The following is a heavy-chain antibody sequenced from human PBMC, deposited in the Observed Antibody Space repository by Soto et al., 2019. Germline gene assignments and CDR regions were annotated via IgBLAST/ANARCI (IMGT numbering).Heavy chain of an antibody. CDR1: GFTFRTYS. J-gene: IGHJ6*02. V-gene: IGHV3-48*02. D-gene: IGHD1-26*01. CDR2: ITSSSDTI. Sequence: EVQLMESGGGLVQPGGSLRLSCAASGFTFRTYSMNWVRQAPGKGLEWVSYITSSSDTIYYGDSVQGRFTISRDNARNSLYLQVNSLRDEDTAVYYCARVPSSGSYRSYYYYGMDVWGQGTTVTVSS. CDR3: ARVPSSGSYRSYYYYGMDV.